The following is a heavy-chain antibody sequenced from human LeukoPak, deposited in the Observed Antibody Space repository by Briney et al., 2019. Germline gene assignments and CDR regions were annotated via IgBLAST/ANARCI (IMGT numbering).Heavy chain of an antibody. Sequence: ASVKVSCKTSGYTFTNYLIHWVRQAPGQRLEWMGWINAGNGNTMYSQKFQGRVTINRDTSATTAYMELSSLRSEDTAVYYCARAPGSGSYSVFDYWGQGTLVTVSS. D-gene: IGHD1-26*01. CDR3: ARAPGSGSYSVFDY. CDR2: INAGNGNT. V-gene: IGHV1-3*01. CDR1: GYTFTNYL. J-gene: IGHJ4*02.